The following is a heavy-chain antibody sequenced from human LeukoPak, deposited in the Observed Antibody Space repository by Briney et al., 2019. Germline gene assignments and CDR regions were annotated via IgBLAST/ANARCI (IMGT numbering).Heavy chain of an antibody. V-gene: IGHV1-46*01. CDR3: ARHDFDLPMIYSFFVH. CDR1: GYTFTKYY. D-gene: IGHD3-3*01. J-gene: IGHJ5*02. CDR2: MHPTGDST. Sequence: VASVKVSCKASGYTFTKYYMNWVRQAPGQGLEWMGIMHPTGDSTNYAQKFQGRATLTRDTSTGTLYMELSSLTPEDTAVYYCARHDFDLPMIYSFFVHWGQGTLVTVSS.